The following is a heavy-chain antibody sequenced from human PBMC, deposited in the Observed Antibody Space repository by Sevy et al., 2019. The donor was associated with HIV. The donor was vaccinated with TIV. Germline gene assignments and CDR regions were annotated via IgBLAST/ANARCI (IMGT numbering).Heavy chain of an antibody. J-gene: IGHJ6*02. V-gene: IGHV3-30-3*01. D-gene: IGHD5-12*01. CDR1: GFTFSSYA. Sequence: GGSLRLSCAASGFTFSSYAMHRVRQAPGKGLEWVAVISYDGSNKYYADSVKGRFTISRANSKNTLYQTMNSLRTGETAVYYCARDWPEVGMATITRYSPYGMDVWGQGTTVTVSS. CDR3: ARDWPEVGMATITRYSPYGMDV. CDR2: ISYDGSNK.